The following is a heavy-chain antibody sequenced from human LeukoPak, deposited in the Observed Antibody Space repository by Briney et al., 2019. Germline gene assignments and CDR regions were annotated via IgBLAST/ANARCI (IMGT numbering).Heavy chain of an antibody. CDR3: TRMVTGHDY. V-gene: IGHV4-34*01. CDR1: GVSFDDYY. Sequence: KPSETLSLTCAVSGVSFDDYYWAWVRQTPGKGLEWIGEINHSGYTNDSPSLKSRVTLSIDTSRKQFSLNLRSVTVADAGIYYCTRMVTGHDYWGQGTLVTVSS. CDR2: INHSGYT. J-gene: IGHJ4*02. D-gene: IGHD5-18*01.